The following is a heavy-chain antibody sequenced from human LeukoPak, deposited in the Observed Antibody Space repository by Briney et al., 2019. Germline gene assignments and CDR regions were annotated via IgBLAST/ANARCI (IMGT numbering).Heavy chain of an antibody. D-gene: IGHD2-2*01. CDR3: AKRDIVVVPAAMDPYYYYGMDV. J-gene: IGHJ6*02. CDR1: GFTFSSYA. Sequence: GGSLRLSCAASGFTFSSYAMHWVRQAPGKGLEWVAVISYDGSNKYYADSVKGRFTISRDNSKNTLYLQMNSLRAEDTAVYYCAKRDIVVVPAAMDPYYYYGMDVWGQGTTVTVSS. V-gene: IGHV3-30-3*02. CDR2: ISYDGSNK.